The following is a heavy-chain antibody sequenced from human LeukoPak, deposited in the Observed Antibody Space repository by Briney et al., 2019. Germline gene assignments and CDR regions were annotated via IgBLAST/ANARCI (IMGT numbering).Heavy chain of an antibody. CDR3: ARDQTPTTVTTGLDGMDV. J-gene: IGHJ6*02. V-gene: IGHV3-33*08. Sequence: PGGSLRLSCSASGFTFSNYGMHWVRQAPGKGLEWVAIIWLDGSQKYYADSVKGRFTLSRDNSKNTLYLQMNSLRAEDTAVYYCARDQTPTTVTTGLDGMDVWGQGTTVTVSS. CDR1: GFTFSNYG. D-gene: IGHD4-17*01. CDR2: IWLDGSQK.